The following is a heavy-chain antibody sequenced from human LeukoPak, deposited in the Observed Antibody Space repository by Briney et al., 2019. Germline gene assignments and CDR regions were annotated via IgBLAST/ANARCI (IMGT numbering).Heavy chain of an antibody. CDR1: GYSISSGYY. J-gene: IGHJ4*02. Sequence: SETLSLTCTVSGYSISSGYYWGWIRQTPGKGLEWIGSIYHSGSTYYNPSLKSRVTISVDTSKNQFSLKLSSVTAADTAVYYCAEAAAGTDYWGQGTLVTVSS. V-gene: IGHV4-38-2*02. D-gene: IGHD6-13*01. CDR3: AEAAAGTDY. CDR2: IYHSGST.